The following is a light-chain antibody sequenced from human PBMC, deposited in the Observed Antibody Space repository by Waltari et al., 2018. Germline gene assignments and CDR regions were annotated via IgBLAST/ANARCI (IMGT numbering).Light chain of an antibody. CDR3: QQYGSWPSSTT. CDR2: GAS. CDR1: QSVSSK. V-gene: IGKV3-15*01. J-gene: IGKJ1*01. Sequence: ELVLTQSPVTLPVPPGERAPLSSRASQSVSSKLGWYQQKPGQPPRLLIHGASTRATGIPARFTGSGSGTEFTLTISSLQSEDFAIYYCQQYGSWPSSTTFGQGTKVEIK.